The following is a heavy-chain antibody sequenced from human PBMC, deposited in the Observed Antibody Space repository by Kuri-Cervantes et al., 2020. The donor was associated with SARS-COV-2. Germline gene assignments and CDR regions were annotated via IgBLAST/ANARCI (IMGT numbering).Heavy chain of an antibody. CDR2: ISSDAVNT. CDR1: GFFFNAYT. D-gene: IGHD6-19*01. V-gene: IGHV3-64D*06. Sequence: GGSLRLSCSASGFFFNAYTLHWVRQAPGKGLEYVSAISSDAVNTYYANAVKGRFTISRDFSKNTLYLQMTNLTTEDTAVYYCVRAYSTGWFVGSYYFDSWGQGTLVTVSS. CDR3: VRAYSTGWFVGSYYFDS. J-gene: IGHJ4*02.